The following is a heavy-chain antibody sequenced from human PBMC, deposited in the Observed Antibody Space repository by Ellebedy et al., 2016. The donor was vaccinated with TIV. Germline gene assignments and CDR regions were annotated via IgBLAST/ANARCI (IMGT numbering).Heavy chain of an antibody. V-gene: IGHV3-30*18. J-gene: IGHJ6*02. D-gene: IGHD3-10*01. Sequence: GESLKISXAASGFTFNMYGIHWVRQAPGKGLQWVAVISYDGSEKYYVDSVKGRFTISRDNSRNTLNLQMNILRSEDTAVYYCAKDKGAGNYYNLYYGMEVWGQGATGIVSS. CDR1: GFTFNMYG. CDR3: AKDKGAGNYYNLYYGMEV. CDR2: ISYDGSEK.